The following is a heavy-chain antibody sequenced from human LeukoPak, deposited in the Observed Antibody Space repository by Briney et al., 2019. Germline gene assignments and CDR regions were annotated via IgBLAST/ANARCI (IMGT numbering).Heavy chain of an antibody. J-gene: IGHJ4*02. CDR1: GFTVTSNY. Sequence: GGSLRLSCAASGFTVTSNYMTWVRQAPGKGLEWVSAISGSGGSTYYADSVKGRFTISRDNSKNTLYLQMNSLRAEDTAVYYCAKPSRGSITIFGVVIDYWGQGTLVTVSS. CDR2: ISGSGGST. D-gene: IGHD3-3*01. V-gene: IGHV3-23*01. CDR3: AKPSRGSITIFGVVIDY.